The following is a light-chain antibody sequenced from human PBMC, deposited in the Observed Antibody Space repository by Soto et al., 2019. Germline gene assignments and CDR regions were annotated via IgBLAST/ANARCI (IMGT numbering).Light chain of an antibody. V-gene: IGLV8-61*01. CDR2: STN. J-gene: IGLJ2*01. Sequence: TVVTQEPSFSVSPGGTVTLTCGLSSGSVSTSYYPSWYQQTPGQAPRTLIYSTNTRSSGVPDRFSGSILGNNAALTITGAQADDESDYYCVLYMGSGISVFGGGTKVTVL. CDR3: VLYMGSGISV. CDR1: SGSVSTSYY.